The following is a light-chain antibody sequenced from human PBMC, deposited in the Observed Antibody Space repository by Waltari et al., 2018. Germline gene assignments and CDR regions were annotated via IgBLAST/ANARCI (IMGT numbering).Light chain of an antibody. CDR2: GAA. CDR1: QSVGRT. J-gene: IGKJ1*01. CDR3: QHYVRLPAT. Sequence: IVLTQSPGTLSLSPGERATLSCRASQSVGRTLAWYQQKPGQAPRLLIYGAASRATDIPDRFSGSGSGTDCSLTINRLEPEDFAVYFCQHYVRLPATFGQGTKVEIK. V-gene: IGKV3-20*01.